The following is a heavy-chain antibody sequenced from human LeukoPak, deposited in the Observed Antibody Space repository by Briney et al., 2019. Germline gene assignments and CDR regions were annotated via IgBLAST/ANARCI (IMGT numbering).Heavy chain of an antibody. CDR1: GFTFSSYG. V-gene: IGHV3-23*01. Sequence: GGTLRLSCAASGFTFSSYGMSWARHPPGKGLEYVSAVSGSGGSTYYADSVKGRFTISRDNSKNTLYLQMNSLRAEDTAVYYCAKTYGDYVYWFDPWAREPWSPSPQ. D-gene: IGHD4-17*01. CDR2: VSGSGGST. CDR3: AKTYGDYVYWFDP. J-gene: IGHJ5*02.